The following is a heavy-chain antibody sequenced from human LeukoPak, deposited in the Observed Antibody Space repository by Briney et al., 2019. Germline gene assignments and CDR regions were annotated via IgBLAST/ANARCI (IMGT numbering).Heavy chain of an antibody. CDR2: ISSNGGGT. Sequence: PGGSLRLSCAASGFTFSSSAMHWVRQAPGKGLEYVSAISSNGGGTYYANSVKGRFTISRDNSKNTLYLQMGSLRAEDMAVYYCARGGFYSTELPDYWGQGTLVTVSS. CDR3: ARGGFYSTELPDY. D-gene: IGHD2-2*01. J-gene: IGHJ4*02. V-gene: IGHV3-64*01. CDR1: GFTFSSSA.